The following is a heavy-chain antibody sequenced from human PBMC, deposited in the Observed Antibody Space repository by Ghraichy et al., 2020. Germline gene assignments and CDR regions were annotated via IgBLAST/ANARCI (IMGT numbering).Heavy chain of an antibody. J-gene: IGHJ6*01. CDR2: IRSKAYGGTT. Sequence: GGSLRLSCTASGFTFGDYAMSWFRQAPGKGLEWVGFIRSKAYGGTTEYAASVKGRFTISRDDSKSIAYLQMNSLKTEDTAVYYCTIEPPGGAARPTTWYYYGMDVWGQGTTVTVSS. CDR1: GFTFGDYA. V-gene: IGHV3-49*03. D-gene: IGHD6-6*01. CDR3: TIEPPGGAARPTTWYYYGMDV.